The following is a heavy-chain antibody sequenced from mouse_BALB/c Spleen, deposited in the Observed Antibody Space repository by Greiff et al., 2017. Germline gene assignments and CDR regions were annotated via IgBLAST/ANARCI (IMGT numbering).Heavy chain of an antibody. CDR2: ISYSGST. V-gene: IGHV3-2*02. CDR1: GYSITSDYA. CDR3: ARGAMDY. Sequence: EVKVEESGPGLVKPSQSLSLTCTVTGYSITSDYAWNWIRQFPGNQLEWMGYISYSGSTSYNPSLKSRISITRDTSKNQFFLQLNSVTTEDTATYYCARGAMDYWGQGTSVTVSS. J-gene: IGHJ4*01.